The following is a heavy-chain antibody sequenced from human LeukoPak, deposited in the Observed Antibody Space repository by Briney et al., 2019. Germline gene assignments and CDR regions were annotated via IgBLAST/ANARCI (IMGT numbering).Heavy chain of an antibody. CDR3: AKDDTHQRSDN. CDR1: GYVFASHW. V-gene: IGHV1-2*02. D-gene: IGHD2-2*01. J-gene: IGHJ4*02. Sequence: ASVKVSCKASGYVFASHWLHWVRQAPGQGLEWVGYMKPDSDATDLAQRFQGRVTFTRDTSISTAYLELNGLTADDTAVYFCAKDDTHQRSDNWGQGTLVTVSS. CDR2: MKPDSDAT.